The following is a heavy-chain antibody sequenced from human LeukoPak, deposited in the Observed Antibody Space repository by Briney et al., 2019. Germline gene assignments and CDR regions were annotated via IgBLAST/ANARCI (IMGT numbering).Heavy chain of an antibody. J-gene: IGHJ3*02. D-gene: IGHD3-10*01. CDR1: GYSFTTYW. CDR3: ARSGQYYYGPGSYYDAFDI. V-gene: IGHV5-51*01. CDR2: IYPGDSDT. Sequence: GGSLKISCKGSGYSFTTYWIGWVRQMPRQGLEWMGNIYPGDSDTRYSPSFQGQVTISADKSISTAYLQWSSLKASDTAMFYCARSGQYYYGPGSYYDAFDIWGQGTMVTVSS.